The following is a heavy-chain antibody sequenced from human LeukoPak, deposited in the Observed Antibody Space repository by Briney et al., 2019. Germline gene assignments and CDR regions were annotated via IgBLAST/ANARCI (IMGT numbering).Heavy chain of an antibody. D-gene: IGHD3-3*01. CDR1: GGSISSYY. Sequence: SETLSLTCTVSGGSISSYYWGWIRQPAGKGLEWIGRIYTSGSTNYNPSLKSRVTMSVDTSKNQFSLKLSSVTAADTAVYYCARETYYDFWSGYYTPRWFDPWGQGTLVTVSS. V-gene: IGHV4-4*07. J-gene: IGHJ5*02. CDR3: ARETYYDFWSGYYTPRWFDP. CDR2: IYTSGST.